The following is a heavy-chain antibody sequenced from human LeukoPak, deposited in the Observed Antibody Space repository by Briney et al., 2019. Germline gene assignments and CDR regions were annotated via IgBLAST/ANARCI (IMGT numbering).Heavy chain of an antibody. CDR3: AKVSGG. CDR1: GFTFSSYW. J-gene: IGHJ4*02. V-gene: IGHV3-74*01. CDR2: IASDGSST. Sequence: GGSLRLSCAASGFTFSSYWMNWVRQAPGKGLVWVSRIASDGSSTTYADSVKGRFTISRDNSKNTLYLQMNSLRAEDTAVYYCAKVSGGWGQGTLVTVSS.